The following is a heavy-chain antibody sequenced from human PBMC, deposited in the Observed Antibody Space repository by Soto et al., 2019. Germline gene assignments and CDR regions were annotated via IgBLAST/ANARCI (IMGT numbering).Heavy chain of an antibody. Sequence: SGPTLVNPTQTLTLTCTFSGFSLSASGVSVSWIRQPPGKALEWLSLIDRVDGKYYSTSLKTRLTIFKDTSKNQVVLTMTNMDPVDTGTYYCARIPLRITMLRGGSPQYYYGVHVWGQGTTVTSP. CDR2: IDRVDGK. D-gene: IGHD3-10*01. CDR3: ARIPLRITMLRGGSPQYYYGVHV. J-gene: IGHJ6*02. V-gene: IGHV2-70*01. CDR1: GFSLSASGVS.